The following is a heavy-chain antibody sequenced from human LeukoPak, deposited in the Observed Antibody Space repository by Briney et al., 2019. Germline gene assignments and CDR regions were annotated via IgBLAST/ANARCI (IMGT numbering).Heavy chain of an antibody. Sequence: PGESLKISCKGSGYSFPNYWIAWVRQMSGKGLEWMGIIYPGDSDTRYSPSFQGQVTISADKSISTAYLQWSSLKASDTAMYYCARGYYGSGSYYNNHYYYMDVWGKGTTVTVSS. D-gene: IGHD3-10*01. J-gene: IGHJ6*03. CDR1: GYSFPNYW. CDR2: IYPGDSDT. V-gene: IGHV5-51*01. CDR3: ARGYYGSGSYYNNHYYYMDV.